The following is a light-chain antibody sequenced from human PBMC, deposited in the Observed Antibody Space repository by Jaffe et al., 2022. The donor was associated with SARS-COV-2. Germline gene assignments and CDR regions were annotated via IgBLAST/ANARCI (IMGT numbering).Light chain of an antibody. CDR3: HQYGSLSRT. V-gene: IGKV3-20*01. J-gene: IGKJ1*01. Sequence: EIVLTQSPGTLSLSPGDRATLSCTASQNVDNNFLAWYQHKPGQPPRLLISGASSRATGIPDRFRGTGSGTDFTLTISRLEPEDFAVYYCHQYGSLSRTFGQGTKVEIK. CDR2: GAS. CDR1: QNVDNNF.